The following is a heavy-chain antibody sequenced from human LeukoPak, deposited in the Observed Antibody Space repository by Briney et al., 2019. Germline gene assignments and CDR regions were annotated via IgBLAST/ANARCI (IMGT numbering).Heavy chain of an antibody. Sequence: TGGSLRLSCAASGFTFSSYEMNWVRQAPGKGLEWVSYISSSGSTIYYADSVKGRFTISRDNAKNPLYLQMNSLRAEDTAVYYCAELGITMIGGVWGKGTTVTISS. CDR1: GFTFSSYE. D-gene: IGHD3-10*02. CDR3: AELGITMIGGV. V-gene: IGHV3-48*03. J-gene: IGHJ6*04. CDR2: ISSSGSTI.